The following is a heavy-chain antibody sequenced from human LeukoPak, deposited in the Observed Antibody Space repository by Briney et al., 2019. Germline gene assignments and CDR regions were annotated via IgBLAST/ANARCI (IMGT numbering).Heavy chain of an antibody. D-gene: IGHD2-15*01. V-gene: IGHV4-4*07. CDR1: GSSISSYY. CDR3: ARGDYCSGGSCYSRAFDI. J-gene: IGHJ3*02. CDR2: IYTSGST. Sequence: SETLSLTCTVSGSSISSYYWSWIRQPAGKGLEWIGRIYTSGSTNYNPSLKSRVTMSVDTSKNQFSLKLSSVTAADTAVYYCARGDYCSGGSCYSRAFDIWGQGTMVTVSS.